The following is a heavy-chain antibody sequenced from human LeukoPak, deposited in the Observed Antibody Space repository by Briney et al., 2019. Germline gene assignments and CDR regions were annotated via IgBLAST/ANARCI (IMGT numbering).Heavy chain of an antibody. CDR3: AKDLAFTAGKEY. Sequence: GGSLRLSCAASGFTFSDYYMSWIRQAPGKGLEWVSYITSSATAIYYTDSVKGRFTISRDNAKNSLYLQMNSLRAEDTAVYYCAKDLAFTAGKEYWGQGTLVTVSS. D-gene: IGHD2-15*01. V-gene: IGHV3-11*01. J-gene: IGHJ4*02. CDR1: GFTFSDYY. CDR2: ITSSATAI.